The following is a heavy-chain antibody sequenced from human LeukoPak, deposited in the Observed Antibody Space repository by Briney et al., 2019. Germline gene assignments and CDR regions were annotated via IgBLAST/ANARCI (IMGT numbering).Heavy chain of an antibody. CDR3: AKDRDSYGYYPYYFDY. J-gene: IGHJ4*02. V-gene: IGHV3-48*03. CDR2: ISSSGSTI. Sequence: GGSLRLSCAASGFTFSSYEMNWVRQAPGKGLEWVSYISSSGSTIYYADSVKGRFTISRDNAKNSLYLQMNSLRAEDTAVYYCAKDRDSYGYYPYYFDYWGQGTLVTVSS. CDR1: GFTFSSYE. D-gene: IGHD3-22*01.